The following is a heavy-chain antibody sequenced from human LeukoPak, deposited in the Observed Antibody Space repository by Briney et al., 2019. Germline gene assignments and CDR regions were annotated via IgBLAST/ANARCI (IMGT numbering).Heavy chain of an antibody. V-gene: IGHV3-33*01. J-gene: IGHJ4*02. D-gene: IGHD6-25*01. Sequence: PGRSLRLSCAASGFTFSSYGMHWVRQAPGKGLERVAVIWYDGSNKYYADSVKGRFTISRDNSKNTLYLQMNSLRAEDTAVYYCARDSAATASYFDYWGQGTLVTVSS. CDR2: IWYDGSNK. CDR3: ARDSAATASYFDY. CDR1: GFTFSSYG.